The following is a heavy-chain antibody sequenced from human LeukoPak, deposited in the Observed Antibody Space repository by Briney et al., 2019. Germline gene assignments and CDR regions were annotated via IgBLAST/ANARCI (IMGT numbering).Heavy chain of an antibody. V-gene: IGHV3-23*01. CDR2: ITGSGGNT. CDR1: GFTFSSYA. J-gene: IGHJ4*02. Sequence: GGSLRLSCAASGFTFSSYAMSWVRQAPGKGLEWVSAITGSGGNTYYADSVKGRFTISRDNSKNTLYLQMNSLRDEDTAVYYCAKWGDFDVLTGYYVPDFWGQGTLVTVSS. CDR3: AKWGDFDVLTGYYVPDF. D-gene: IGHD3-9*01.